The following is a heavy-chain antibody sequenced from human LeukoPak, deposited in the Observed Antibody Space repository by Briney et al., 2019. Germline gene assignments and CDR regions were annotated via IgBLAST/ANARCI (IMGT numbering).Heavy chain of an antibody. CDR1: GGSMRTYY. CDR3: ARAECGSDCYYFDY. D-gene: IGHD2-21*01. Sequence: SETLSLTCTVSGGSMRTYYWSWIRQPAGKGLEWIGRIYTSGTTNYNPSLKSRVTMSVDTSKNQFSLELSSVTAADTAVYYCARAECGSDCYYFDYWGQGTLVTVSS. J-gene: IGHJ4*02. CDR2: IYTSGTT. V-gene: IGHV4-4*07.